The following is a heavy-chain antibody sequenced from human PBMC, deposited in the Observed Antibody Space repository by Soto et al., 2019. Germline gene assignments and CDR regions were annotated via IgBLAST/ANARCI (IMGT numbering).Heavy chain of an antibody. CDR1: GGSFSTYY. Sequence: QLQQWGAGLLKPSETLSLTCVVSGGSFSTYYYNWIRKSPGKGLEWIGEVNHSGSNNYSPSLTSRVTMSLDTSKNQFSLTLTSVTAADTAVYYCARGGSNDWQVAFDIWGQGTMVTVSS. D-gene: IGHD3-9*01. CDR3: ARGGSNDWQVAFDI. J-gene: IGHJ3*02. CDR2: VNHSGSN. V-gene: IGHV4-34*01.